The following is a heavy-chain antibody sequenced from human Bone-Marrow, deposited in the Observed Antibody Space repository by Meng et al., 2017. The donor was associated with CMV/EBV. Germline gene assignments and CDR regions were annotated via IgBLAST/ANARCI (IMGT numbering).Heavy chain of an antibody. J-gene: IGHJ4*02. V-gene: IGHV3-48*03. CDR3: VKELSDRKYNGYGNLGN. CDR2: ISSSGSTI. CDR1: GFTFSSYE. Sequence: GESLKISCAASGFTFSSYEMNWVRQAPGKGLEWVSYISSSGSTIYYADSVKGRFTISRDDSKSTLFLQMNSLRAEDTAVYYCVKELSDRKYNGYGNLGNWGQGTLVTVSS. D-gene: IGHD5-12*01.